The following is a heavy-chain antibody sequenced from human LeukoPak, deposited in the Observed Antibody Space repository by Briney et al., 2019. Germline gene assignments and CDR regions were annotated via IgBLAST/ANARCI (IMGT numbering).Heavy chain of an antibody. J-gene: IGHJ4*02. V-gene: IGHV1-46*01. D-gene: IGHD5-12*01. Sequence: ASVKVSCKASGYTFTSYAMNWVRQAPGQGLEWIGIINPSDRSTSYAQKFQGRVTMTRDTSTSTVYMELSSLTSDDTAVYYCARDSSAGKWLTTPGYWGQGTLVTVSS. CDR1: GYTFTSYA. CDR2: INPSDRST. CDR3: ARDSSAGKWLTTPGY.